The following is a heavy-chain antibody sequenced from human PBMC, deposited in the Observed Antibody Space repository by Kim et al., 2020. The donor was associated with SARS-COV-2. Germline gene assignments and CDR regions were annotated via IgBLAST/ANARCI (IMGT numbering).Heavy chain of an antibody. Sequence: GGSLRLSCAASGFTFSSYSMNWVRQAPGKGLEWVSSISSSSSYIYYADSVKGRFTISRDNAKNSLYLQMNSLRAEDTAVYYCARSTGRKGMSVGATRTHYYYGMDVWGQGTTVTVSS. CDR2: ISSSSSYI. CDR3: ARSTGRKGMSVGATRTHYYYGMDV. V-gene: IGHV3-21*01. J-gene: IGHJ6*02. D-gene: IGHD1-26*01. CDR1: GFTFSSYS.